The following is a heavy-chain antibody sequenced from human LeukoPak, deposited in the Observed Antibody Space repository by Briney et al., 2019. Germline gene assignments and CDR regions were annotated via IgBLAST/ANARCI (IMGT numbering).Heavy chain of an antibody. V-gene: IGHV4-34*01. CDR3: ARDLGSSWAQ. J-gene: IGHJ4*02. CDR2: INHSGST. CDR1: GGSFSGYY. Sequence: SSETLSLTCAVYGGSFSGYYWSWIRQPPGKGLEWIGEINHSGSTNYNPSLKSRVTISVDTSKNQFSLKLSSVTAADTAVYYCARDLGSSWAQWGQGTLVTVSS. D-gene: IGHD6-13*01.